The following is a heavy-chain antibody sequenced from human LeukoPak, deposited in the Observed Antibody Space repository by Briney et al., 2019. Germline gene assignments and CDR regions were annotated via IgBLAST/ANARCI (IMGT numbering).Heavy chain of an antibody. V-gene: IGHV3-7*01. J-gene: IGHJ6*03. CDR1: GFTFSSYW. D-gene: IGHD3-10*01. CDR2: IKQDESER. Sequence: GGSLRLSCAASGFTFSSYWMTWVRQPPGKGPEWVANIKQDESERYFVDSVKGRFTISRDNAKNSVYLHMNSLRAEDTALYYCARLSAYYYGSYFYYYMDVWGKGTTVTVSS. CDR3: ARLSAYYYGSYFYYYMDV.